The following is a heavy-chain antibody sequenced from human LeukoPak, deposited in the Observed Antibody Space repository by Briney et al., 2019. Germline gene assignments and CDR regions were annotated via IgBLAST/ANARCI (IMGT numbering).Heavy chain of an antibody. D-gene: IGHD3-22*01. CDR2: ISSSGSTI. CDR3: ARVYYYDSSGYLFDY. J-gene: IGHJ4*02. Sequence: GGSLRLSCAASGFTFSDYYMSWIRQAPGKGLGWVSYISSSGSTIYYADSVKGRFTISRDNAKNSLYLQMNSLRAEDTAVYYCARVYYYDSSGYLFDYWGQGTLVTVSS. V-gene: IGHV3-11*01. CDR1: GFTFSDYY.